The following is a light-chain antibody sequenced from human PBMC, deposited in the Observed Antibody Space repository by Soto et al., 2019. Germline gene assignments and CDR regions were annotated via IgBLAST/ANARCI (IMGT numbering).Light chain of an antibody. CDR1: RRDVGSYNR. V-gene: IGLV2-18*02. Sequence: SSLSQPPSVCGSPGQTVSSACPGPRRDVGSYNRVSWYQQPPGTAPKPMIYEVSNRPSGVPDRFSGSKSGNTASLTISGLQPEDEADYYCTSYTSSSSCVFRTGNKGPVL. CDR3: TSYTSSSSCV. J-gene: IGLJ1*01. CDR2: EVS.